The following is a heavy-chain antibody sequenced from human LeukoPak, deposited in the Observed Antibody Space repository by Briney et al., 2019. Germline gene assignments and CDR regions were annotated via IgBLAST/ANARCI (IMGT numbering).Heavy chain of an antibody. CDR1: GYTFTGYY. Sequence: ASVKVSCKAPGYTFTGYYMHWVRQAPGQGLEWMGRINPNSGGTNYAQKFQGRVTMTRDTSISTAYMELSRLRSDDTAVYYCARDHGYSSGWYNYWGQGTLVTISS. J-gene: IGHJ4*02. D-gene: IGHD6-19*01. CDR2: INPNSGGT. CDR3: ARDHGYSSGWYNY. V-gene: IGHV1-2*06.